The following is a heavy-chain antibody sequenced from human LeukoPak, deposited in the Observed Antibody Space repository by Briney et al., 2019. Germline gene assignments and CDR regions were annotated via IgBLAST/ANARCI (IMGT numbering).Heavy chain of an antibody. Sequence: SETLSLTCAVSGGSISGTTYFWGWIRQPPGKGLEWIGYIYYSGSTNYNPSLKSRVTISVDTSKNQFSLRLSSVTAADTAVYYCARGGDYDILTGYYSAINWSDPWGQGTLVTVSS. CDR3: ARGGDYDILTGYYSAINWSDP. CDR1: GGSISGTTYF. CDR2: IYYSGST. V-gene: IGHV4-61*05. J-gene: IGHJ5*02. D-gene: IGHD3-9*01.